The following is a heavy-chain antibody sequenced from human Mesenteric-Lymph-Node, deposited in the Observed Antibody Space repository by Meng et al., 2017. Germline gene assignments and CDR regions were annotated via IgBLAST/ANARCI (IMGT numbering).Heavy chain of an antibody. CDR3: ARDGGNYDFDY. V-gene: IGHV1-2*06. D-gene: IGHD1-7*01. CDR1: GYTFTSYD. Sequence: ASVKVSCKASGYTFTSYDINWVRQAPGQGLEWMGRIIPSSGDANSAQKFQGRVTLTWDTSISTAYMELSSLRSDDTAIYYCARDGGNYDFDYWGQGTLVTSPQ. CDR2: IIPSSGDA. J-gene: IGHJ4*02.